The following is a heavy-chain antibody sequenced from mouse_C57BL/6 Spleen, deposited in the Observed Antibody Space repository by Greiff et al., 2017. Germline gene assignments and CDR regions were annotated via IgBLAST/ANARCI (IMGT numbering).Heavy chain of an antibody. CDR2: INYDGSST. J-gene: IGHJ2*01. Sequence: VQLKESEGGLVQPGSSMKLSCTASGFTFSDYYMAWVRQVPEKGLEWVANINYDGSSTYYLDSLKSRFIISRDNAKNILYLQMSSLKSEDTATYYCARESPLTGTDYWGQGTTLTVSS. CDR3: ARESPLTGTDY. D-gene: IGHD4-1*01. V-gene: IGHV5-16*01. CDR1: GFTFSDYY.